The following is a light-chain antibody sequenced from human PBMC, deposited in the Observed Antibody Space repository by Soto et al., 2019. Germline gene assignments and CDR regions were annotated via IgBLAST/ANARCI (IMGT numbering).Light chain of an antibody. V-gene: IGLV2-14*01. CDR2: VVS. J-gene: IGLJ7*01. CDR3: CSYTSTTTVV. CDR1: SSDVGGYNF. Sequence: QSALIQPASVSGSPGQSITISCTGTSSDVGGYNFVSWYQQHPGKAPKVMIYVVSKRPSGISNRFSGSKSGNTASLTISGLQAEDEADYFCCSYTSTTTVVFGGGTQLTVL.